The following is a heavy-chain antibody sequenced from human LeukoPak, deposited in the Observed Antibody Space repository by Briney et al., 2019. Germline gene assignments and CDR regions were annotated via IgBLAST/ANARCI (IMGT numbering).Heavy chain of an antibody. CDR3: AIESIVGATRNYYYYYMDV. Sequence: SETLSLTCTVSGGSLSSYYWSWIRQPPGKGLEWIGYIYYSGSTNYNPSLKSRVTISVDTSKNQCSLKLSSVTAADTAVYYCAIESIVGATRNYYYYYMDVWGKGTTVTISS. CDR1: GGSLSSYY. D-gene: IGHD1-26*01. J-gene: IGHJ6*03. V-gene: IGHV4-59*01. CDR2: IYYSGST.